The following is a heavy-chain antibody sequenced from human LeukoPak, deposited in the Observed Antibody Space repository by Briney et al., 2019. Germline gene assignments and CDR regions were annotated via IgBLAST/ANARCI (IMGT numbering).Heavy chain of an antibody. CDR3: ARHYGSGTYPLDY. V-gene: IGHV4-59*08. D-gene: IGHD3-10*01. CDR2: IYYSGST. J-gene: IGHJ4*02. Sequence: SETLSLTCTVSGGSISGYYWSWIRQPPGKGLEWIGYIYYSGSTNYNPSLESRVTISVGTPKNQFSLKLSSVTAADTAVYYCARHYGSGTYPLDYWGQGTLVTVSS. CDR1: GGSISGYY.